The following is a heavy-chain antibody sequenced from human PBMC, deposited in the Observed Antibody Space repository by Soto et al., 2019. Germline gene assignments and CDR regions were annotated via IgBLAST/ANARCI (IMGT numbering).Heavy chain of an antibody. Sequence: VKVSCKASGGTFSSYAISWVRQAPGQGLEWMGGIIPIFGTANYAQKFQGRVTITADESTSTAYMELSSLRSEDTAVYFCARVGGSSWYDAFDIWGQGTMVTVSS. V-gene: IGHV1-69*01. J-gene: IGHJ3*02. D-gene: IGHD6-13*01. CDR3: ARVGGSSWYDAFDI. CDR2: IIPIFGTA. CDR1: GGTFSSYA.